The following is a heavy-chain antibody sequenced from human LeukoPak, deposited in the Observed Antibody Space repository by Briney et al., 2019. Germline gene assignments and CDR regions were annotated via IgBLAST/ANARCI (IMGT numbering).Heavy chain of an antibody. CDR2: ISAYNGNT. V-gene: IGHV1-18*01. D-gene: IGHD6-13*01. CDR3: ARLPGYSSSWYAPDY. CDR1: GYTFTSYG. J-gene: IGHJ4*02. Sequence: ASVKVSCKASGYTFTSYGISWVRQAPGQGLEWMGWISAYNGNTNYAQKLQGRVTMTTDTSTSTAYMEPRSLRSDDTAVYYCARLPGYSSSWYAPDYWGQGTLVTVSS.